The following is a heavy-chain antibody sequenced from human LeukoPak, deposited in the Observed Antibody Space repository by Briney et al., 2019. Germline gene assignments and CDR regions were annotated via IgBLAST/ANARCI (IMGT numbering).Heavy chain of an antibody. CDR3: ARAAGYCSSTSCYASYYYYYYMDV. D-gene: IGHD2-2*01. CDR1: GYTFTSYA. Sequence: ASVKVSCKASGYTFTSYAMNWVRQAPGQGLEWMGWINPNSGGTNYAQKFQGRVTMTRDTSISTAYMELSRLRSDDTAVYYCARAAGYCSSTSCYASYYYYYYMDVWGKGTTVTISS. V-gene: IGHV1-2*02. J-gene: IGHJ6*03. CDR2: INPNSGGT.